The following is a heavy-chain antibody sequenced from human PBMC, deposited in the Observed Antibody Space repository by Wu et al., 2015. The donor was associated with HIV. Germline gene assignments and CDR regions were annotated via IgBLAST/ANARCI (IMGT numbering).Heavy chain of an antibody. CDR3: AESGGMVTDNGYWFFDL. CDR1: GYEFKIYY. D-gene: IGHD2-21*02. CDR2: INPSSGVA. V-gene: IGHV1-46*02. J-gene: IGHJ2*01. Sequence: QMELVQSGAEVKKPGASVKVSCKARGYEFKIYYVHWVRQAPGQSLEWLGLINPSSGVARYAQKFQGRLTMTRDSPTDHSLSGPEQVDICKTRPSYYCAESGGMVTDNGYWFFDLWGLAPSSLSPQ.